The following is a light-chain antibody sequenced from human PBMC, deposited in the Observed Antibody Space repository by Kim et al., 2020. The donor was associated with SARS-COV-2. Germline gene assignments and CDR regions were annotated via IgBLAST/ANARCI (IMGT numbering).Light chain of an antibody. CDR3: QTWDNGVVI. Sequence: GDRDFSWYKQKPGQSPVLIIFQDRKRSSGIPGRFSASNSGNRATLTITETQSVDEADYSCQTWDNGVVIFGGGTQLTVL. CDR2: QDR. CDR1: GDRD. V-gene: IGLV3-1*01. J-gene: IGLJ2*01.